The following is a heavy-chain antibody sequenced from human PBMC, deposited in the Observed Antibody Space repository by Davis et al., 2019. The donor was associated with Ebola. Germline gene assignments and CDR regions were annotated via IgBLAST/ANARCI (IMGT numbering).Heavy chain of an antibody. CDR3: VKGSITMTVVVYFDL. D-gene: IGHD3-22*01. V-gene: IGHV3-74*01. CDR1: GFTFNNYW. CDR2: INNDGSWT. J-gene: IGHJ4*02. Sequence: HTGGSLRLSCVASGFTFNNYWMHWVRQAPGKGPMWVSRINNDGSWTSYADSVKGRFTISRDNAKNTLYLQMNSLRVEDTAVYYCVKGSITMTVVVYFDLWGQGTLVTVSS.